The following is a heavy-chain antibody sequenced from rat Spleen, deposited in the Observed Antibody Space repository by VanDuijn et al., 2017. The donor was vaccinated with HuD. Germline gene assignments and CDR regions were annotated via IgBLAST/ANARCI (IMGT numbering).Heavy chain of an antibody. V-gene: IGHV3-3*01. J-gene: IGHJ2*01. CDR3: AKDEGNWDFDY. CDR1: GFSLTSYN. CDR2: INIAGNT. Sequence: VQLKESGPGLVQPSQTLSLTCTVSGFSLTSYNVHWLRQPTGKGLEWMGYINIAGNTNSNPSLKSRISISRDTSKNQFFLQVNSLSTEDTATYYCAKDEGNWDFDYWGQGVMVTVSS. D-gene: IGHD5-1*01.